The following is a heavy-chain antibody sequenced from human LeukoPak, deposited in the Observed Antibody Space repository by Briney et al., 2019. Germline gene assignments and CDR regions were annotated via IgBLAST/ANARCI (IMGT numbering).Heavy chain of an antibody. Sequence: GASVKVSCKASGGTFSGYAISWVRQAPGQGLEWMGGIIPIFGTANYAQKFQGRVTITADESTSTAYMELSSLRSEDTAVYYCARGMRGKCSSTSCYMTYYYGMDVWGQGTTVTVSS. CDR2: IIPIFGTA. D-gene: IGHD2-2*02. CDR1: GGTFSGYA. CDR3: ARGMRGKCSSTSCYMTYYYGMDV. J-gene: IGHJ6*02. V-gene: IGHV1-69*13.